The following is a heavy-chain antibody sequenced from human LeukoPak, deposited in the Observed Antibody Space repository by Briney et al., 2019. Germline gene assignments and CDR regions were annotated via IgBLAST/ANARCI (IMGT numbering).Heavy chain of an antibody. CDR3: AREYSGSYNP. CDR2: INPNSGDT. CDR1: GYTFTGYY. J-gene: IGHJ5*02. Sequence: ASVTVSCKASGYTFTGYYMHWVRQAPGQGLEWMGWINPNSGDTNYAQNFQGRVTMTRDTSVNTAYMELSSLRSDDTAVFYCAREYSGSYNPWGQGTLVTVSS. V-gene: IGHV1-2*02. D-gene: IGHD1-26*01.